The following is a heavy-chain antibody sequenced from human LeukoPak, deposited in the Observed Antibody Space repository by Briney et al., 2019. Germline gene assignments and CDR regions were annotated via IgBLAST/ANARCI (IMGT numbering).Heavy chain of an antibody. CDR3: ARDSGITDTAIEIDY. J-gene: IGHJ4*02. D-gene: IGHD5-18*01. CDR2: IWYDGSNK. V-gene: IGHV3-33*01. Sequence: GRSLRLSCAASGFTFSSYGMHWVRQAPGKGLEWVAVIWYDGSNKYYADSVKGRFTISRDNSKNTLYLQMNSLRAEDTAVYYCARDSGITDTAIEIDYWGQGTLVTVTS. CDR1: GFTFSSYG.